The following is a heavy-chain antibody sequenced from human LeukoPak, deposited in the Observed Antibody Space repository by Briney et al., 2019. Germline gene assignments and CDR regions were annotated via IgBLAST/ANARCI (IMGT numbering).Heavy chain of an antibody. Sequence: SETLSLTCPVYAGSISNYYWNWIRQPAGKGLEWIGRISSSGSANYNPSLKSRVTLSVDTSKNQLSLILNSVTAADTAVFYCATEPTRTPYYYMDVWGAGTTVIVSS. V-gene: IGHV4-4*07. CDR1: AGSISNYY. D-gene: IGHD1-1*01. J-gene: IGHJ6*03. CDR3: ATEPTRTPYYYMDV. CDR2: ISSSGSA.